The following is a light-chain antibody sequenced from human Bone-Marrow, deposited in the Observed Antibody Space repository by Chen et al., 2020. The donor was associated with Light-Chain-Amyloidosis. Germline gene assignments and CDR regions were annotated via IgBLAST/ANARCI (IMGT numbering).Light chain of an antibody. Sequence: QSALTQPASVSGSPGQSITISCPGTSSDVGYYNLVSWYQQHPGKSPKLRIYEDNKRHTGISNRCAGSKSGNTASLTISGLQAEDEAEYFCCSYAISGTWVFGGGTKLTVL. J-gene: IGLJ3*02. CDR1: SSDVGYYNL. CDR3: CSYAISGTWV. CDR2: EDN. V-gene: IGLV2-23*01.